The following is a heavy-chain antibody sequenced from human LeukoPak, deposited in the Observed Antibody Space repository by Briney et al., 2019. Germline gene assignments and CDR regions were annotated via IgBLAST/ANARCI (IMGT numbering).Heavy chain of an antibody. V-gene: IGHV3-23*01. Sequence: GGSLRLSCAASGFIFNTYAMAWVRQAPGEGLEWVSTISTDGDSTCHADSVKGRFIISRDNSKNTLFIQMNSLRAEDTAVYYCAKGISSSRRTFDAWGQGTLVTVSS. J-gene: IGHJ5*02. D-gene: IGHD6-13*01. CDR2: ISTDGDST. CDR1: GFIFNTYA. CDR3: AKGISSSRRTFDA.